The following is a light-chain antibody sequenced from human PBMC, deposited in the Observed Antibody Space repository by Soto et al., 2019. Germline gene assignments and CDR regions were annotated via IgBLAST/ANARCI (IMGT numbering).Light chain of an antibody. CDR1: ERISSHY. V-gene: IGKV3-20*01. J-gene: IGKJ3*01. CDR2: GSS. CDR3: QNLSDSPFT. Sequence: EIVLMQSPDTLSLSPGERATLSCRASERISSHYIAWYQQKPGQAPRLLIFGSSTRATCIPDRFSGRWSGADFTITISRLEPEDFAVYYCQNLSDSPFTFGPGTKVDIK.